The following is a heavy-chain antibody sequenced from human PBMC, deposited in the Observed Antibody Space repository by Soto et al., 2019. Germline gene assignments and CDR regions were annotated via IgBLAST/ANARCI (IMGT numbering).Heavy chain of an antibody. CDR2: IIPIFGTA. CDR3: AREWGYDSNDYYYAY. CDR1: GGTFSRHA. J-gene: IGHJ4*02. V-gene: IGHV1-69*01. D-gene: IGHD3-22*01. Sequence: QVQLVQSGAEVRKPGSSVKVSCKASGGTFSRHAISWVRQAPGQGLEWMGGIIPIFGTANHAQKFQGRVTIMADESTSTVYMELSSLRSEDTAMYYCAREWGYDSNDYYYAYWGQGTLVIVSS.